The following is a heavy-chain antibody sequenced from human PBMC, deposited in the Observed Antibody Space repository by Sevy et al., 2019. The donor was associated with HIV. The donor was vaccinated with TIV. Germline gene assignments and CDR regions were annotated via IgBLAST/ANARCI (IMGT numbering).Heavy chain of an antibody. CDR2: INPNSGGT. CDR1: GYTFTGYY. Sequence: ASVKVSCKASGYTFTGYYMHWVRQAPGQGLEWMGRINPNSGGTNYAQKFQGRVTMTRDTSISTAYMELSRLRSDDTAVHYCARIMITFGGVIVIPDYYGMDVWGQGTTVTVSS. CDR3: ARIMITFGGVIVIPDYYGMDV. D-gene: IGHD3-16*02. V-gene: IGHV1-2*06. J-gene: IGHJ6*02.